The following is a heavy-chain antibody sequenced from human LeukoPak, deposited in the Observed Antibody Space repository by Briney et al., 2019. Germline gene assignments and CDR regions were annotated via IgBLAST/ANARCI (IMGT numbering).Heavy chain of an antibody. CDR1: GGTFSSYA. CDR3: ATIIHDSSGWIFDY. D-gene: IGHD3-22*01. V-gene: IGHV1-69*06. J-gene: IGHJ4*02. CDR2: IIPIFGTA. Sequence: SVKVSCKASGGTFSSYAISWVRQAPGQGLEWMGGIIPIFGTANYAQKFQGRVTITADKSTSTAYMELSSLRSEDTAVYYCATIIHDSSGWIFDYWGQGTLVTVSS.